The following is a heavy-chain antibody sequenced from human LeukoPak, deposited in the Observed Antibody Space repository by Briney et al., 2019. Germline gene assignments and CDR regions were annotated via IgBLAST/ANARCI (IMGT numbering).Heavy chain of an antibody. CDR1: GFTFSSYG. D-gene: IGHD4-17*01. Sequence: GGSLRLSCAASGFTFSSYGMHWVRQAPGKGLEWVSGFSVNDKTTYYADSVKGRFTISRDNSKNTLYLQMSSLRVEDTAVYYCAKDPSVYYGDYIIRWGQGTLVLVSS. CDR3: AKDPSVYYGDYIIR. V-gene: IGHV3-23*01. CDR2: FSVNDKTT. J-gene: IGHJ4*02.